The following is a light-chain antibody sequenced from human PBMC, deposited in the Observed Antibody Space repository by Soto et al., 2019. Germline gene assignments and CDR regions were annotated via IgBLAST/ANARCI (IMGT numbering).Light chain of an antibody. CDR1: SSDVGGYNY. Sequence: QSALTQPASVSGSPGQSITISCTGTSSDVGGYNYVSWYQQPPGNAPNLMIYDVSNRPSGVSIRFSGSKSGNTASLTISGLQAEDEADYYCSSYTSSSTLVFGGGTKLTVL. J-gene: IGLJ3*02. V-gene: IGLV2-14*01. CDR2: DVS. CDR3: SSYTSSSTLV.